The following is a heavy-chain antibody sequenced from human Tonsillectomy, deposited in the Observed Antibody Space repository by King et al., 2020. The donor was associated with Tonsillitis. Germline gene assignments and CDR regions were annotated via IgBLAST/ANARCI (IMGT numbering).Heavy chain of an antibody. CDR1: GYTFTNYH. CDR2: IDCNSGST. J-gene: IGHJ5*02. Sequence: VQLVESGTEVKVPGASVTVSSKASGYTFTNYHIHWIRQAPGQGLEWMGWIDCNSGSTNYAQNLQGRVTLTRDTSTNTAYMDLRSLRSDDTAIYYCSRETWVYGSWGQGTLVTVSS. D-gene: IGHD5-24*01. V-gene: IGHV1-2*02. CDR3: SRETWVYGS.